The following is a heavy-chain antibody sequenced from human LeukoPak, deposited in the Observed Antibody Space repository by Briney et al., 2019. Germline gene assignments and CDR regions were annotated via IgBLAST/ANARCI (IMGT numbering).Heavy chain of an antibody. J-gene: IGHJ4*02. CDR1: GVSFKTYW. CDR3: ARHPYGVLDY. Sequence: GGSLRLSCAVSGVSFKTYWMTWVRQAPGKGLEWVDNIKQDGSEKYYVDSVKGRFTISRDNAKNSLYLQMNYLRAEDTAVYYCARHPYGVLDYWGQGTLVTVSS. V-gene: IGHV3-7*01. CDR2: IKQDGSEK. D-gene: IGHD4-17*01.